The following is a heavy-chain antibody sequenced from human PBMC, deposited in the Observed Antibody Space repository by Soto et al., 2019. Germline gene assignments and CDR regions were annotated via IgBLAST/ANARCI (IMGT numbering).Heavy chain of an antibody. V-gene: IGHV5-51*01. D-gene: IGHD6-6*01. J-gene: IGHJ6*04. CDR3: ARTRSFTLGFYYDGMDV. Sequence: PGESLKISCQGSGYGFASYWIGWVRQMPGKDLGWMGIIYPGDSDTRYSPSFQGQVTISADKSLRTAYLQWTSLKASDTALYYCARTRSFTLGFYYDGMDVWGXGTTVTVSS. CDR2: IYPGDSDT. CDR1: GYGFASYW.